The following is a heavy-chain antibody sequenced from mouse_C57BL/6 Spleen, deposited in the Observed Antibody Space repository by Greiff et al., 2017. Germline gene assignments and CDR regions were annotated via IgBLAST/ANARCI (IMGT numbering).Heavy chain of an antibody. CDR3: THYGSRPYWYFDV. V-gene: IGHV14-1*01. Sequence: VQLQQSGAELVRPGASVKLSCTASGFNIKDYYMHWVKQRPEQGLEWIGRIDPEDGDTEYAPKFQGKATMTADTSSNTAYLQLSSLTSEDNCVQFCTHYGSRPYWYFDVRGTGTTVTVSS. CDR1: GFNIKDYY. CDR2: IDPEDGDT. J-gene: IGHJ1*03. D-gene: IGHD1-1*01.